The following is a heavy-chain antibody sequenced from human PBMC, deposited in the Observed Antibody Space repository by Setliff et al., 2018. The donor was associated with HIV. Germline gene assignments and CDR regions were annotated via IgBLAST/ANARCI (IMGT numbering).Heavy chain of an antibody. D-gene: IGHD6-13*01. Sequence: ASVKVSCKTSGYSFRNYGITWARLAPGQGLEWMGWINIYNGNTNSAQEFRDRVSLSADASSSTTYLEVRNLTFDDTAVYYCARMKWGGSAAAGWDYWGQGTQVTVS. CDR3: ARMKWGGSAAAGWDY. J-gene: IGHJ4*02. CDR1: GYSFRNYG. CDR2: INIYNGNT. V-gene: IGHV1-18*01.